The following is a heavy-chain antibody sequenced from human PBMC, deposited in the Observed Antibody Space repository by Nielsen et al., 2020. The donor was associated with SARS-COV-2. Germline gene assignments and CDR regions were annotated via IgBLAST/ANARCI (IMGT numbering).Heavy chain of an antibody. V-gene: IGHV3-33*01. D-gene: IGHD3-22*01. CDR3: ARHRRDTYYYDSSGYYYVDY. J-gene: IGHJ4*02. CDR2: IWYDGSNK. Sequence: VRQAPGKGLEWVAVIWYDGSNKYYADSVKGRFTISRDNSKNTLYLQMNSLRAEDTAVYYCARHRRDTYYYDSSGYYYVDYWGQGTLVTVSS.